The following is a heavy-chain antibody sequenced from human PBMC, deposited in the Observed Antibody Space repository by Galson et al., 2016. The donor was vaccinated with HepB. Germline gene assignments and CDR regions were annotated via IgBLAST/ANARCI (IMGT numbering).Heavy chain of an antibody. J-gene: IGHJ5*02. CDR2: IWYDGSRT. D-gene: IGHD3-22*01. V-gene: IGHV3-33*07. CDR1: GFTFSEYY. Sequence: SLRLSCAASGFTFSEYYMSWVRQAPGKGLEWVANIWYDGSRTYYADSVKGRFTISRDNSKSTVFLQMNSLRGEDTAVYYCARGNYDSPGYFFDNWFDPWGQGTLVTVSS. CDR3: ARGNYDSPGYFFDNWFDP.